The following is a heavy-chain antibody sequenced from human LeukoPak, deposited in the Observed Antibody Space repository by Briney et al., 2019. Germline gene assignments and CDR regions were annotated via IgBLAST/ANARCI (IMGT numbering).Heavy chain of an antibody. J-gene: IGHJ2*01. Sequence: ASVKVSCKASGYTFTGYYMHWVRQAPGQGLEWMGIINPSDGTTNYAQNFQGRVTMTRDTSTSTVFMELYSLRSEDTAVYYCARGLPTYYDFWSGYPPGLWGRGTLVTVSP. CDR3: ARGLPTYYDFWSGYPPGL. V-gene: IGHV1-46*01. CDR2: INPSDGTT. CDR1: GYTFTGYY. D-gene: IGHD3-3*01.